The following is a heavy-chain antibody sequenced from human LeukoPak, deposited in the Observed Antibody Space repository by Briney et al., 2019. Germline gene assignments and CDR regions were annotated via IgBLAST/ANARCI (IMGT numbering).Heavy chain of an antibody. CDR2: IKQDGSEK. V-gene: IGHV3-7*01. CDR3: ARTVGVDYYDSSGYEP. Sequence: GGSLRLSCAVSGFTFSSDGMSWVRQAPRKGLEWVANIKQDGSEKYYVDSAKGRFTISRDNAKNSLYLQMNSLRAEDTAVYYCARTVGVDYYDSSGYEPWGQGTLVTVSS. D-gene: IGHD3-22*01. J-gene: IGHJ4*02. CDR1: GFTFSSDG.